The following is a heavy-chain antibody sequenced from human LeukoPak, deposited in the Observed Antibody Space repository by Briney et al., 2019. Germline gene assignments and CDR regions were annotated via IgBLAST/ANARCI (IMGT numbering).Heavy chain of an antibody. V-gene: IGHV3-74*01. CDR1: GFSFSNFW. CDR2: ISPDGSET. CDR3: ARDMWGSFDY. D-gene: IGHD7-27*01. Sequence: GGSLRLSCAASGFSFSNFWMHWGRQAPGEGLVWFSRISPDGSETTYADSVKGRFTISRDNAKNTLYLQLSSLRAEDTAVYYCARDMWGSFDYWGQGALVTVSS. J-gene: IGHJ4*02.